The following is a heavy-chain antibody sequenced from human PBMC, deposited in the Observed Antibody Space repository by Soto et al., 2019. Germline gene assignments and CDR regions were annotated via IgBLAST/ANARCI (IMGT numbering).Heavy chain of an antibody. CDR3: ARGPSGDKVDY. V-gene: IGHV4-30-4*08. J-gene: IGHJ4*02. Sequence: PSLPMPLPNTVSGVNIINLNFHWSSKKKTPDKALEWIGHIYNGGSTYNNPSLNSRVSISVDMSKNQFSLTLTSVSAADTAVYYCARGPSGDKVDYWGQGTPVTVSS. D-gene: IGHD7-27*01. CDR1: GVNIINLNFH. CDR2: IYNGGST.